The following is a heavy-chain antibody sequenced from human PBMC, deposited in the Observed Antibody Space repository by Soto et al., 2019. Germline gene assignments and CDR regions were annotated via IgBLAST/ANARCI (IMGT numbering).Heavy chain of an antibody. CDR1: GGSFSGYY. D-gene: IGHD3-16*01. V-gene: IGHV4-34*01. CDR3: ASRGRSWYDP. Sequence: PSETLSLTCAVYGGSFSGYYWSWIRQPPGKGLEWIGEINHSGSTNYNPSLKSRVTISVDTSKNQFSLKLSSVTAADTAVYYCASRGRSWYDPWGQGTLVTVSS. J-gene: IGHJ5*02. CDR2: INHSGST.